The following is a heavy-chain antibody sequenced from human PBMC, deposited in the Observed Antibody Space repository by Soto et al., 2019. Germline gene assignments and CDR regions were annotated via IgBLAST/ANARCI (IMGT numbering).Heavy chain of an antibody. CDR3: ARDRPLLYSSGLSFDY. J-gene: IGHJ4*02. V-gene: IGHV1-2*02. CDR2: INPNSGGT. CDR1: GSTFIGYY. Sequence: ASVKVSCKASGSTFIGYYMHWVRQGPGQGLEWMGWINPNSGGTNYAEKFQGRVTMTRDTSISTAYMELSSLRSDDTAMYYCARDRPLLYSSGLSFDYWGQGTLVTVSS. D-gene: IGHD3-22*01.